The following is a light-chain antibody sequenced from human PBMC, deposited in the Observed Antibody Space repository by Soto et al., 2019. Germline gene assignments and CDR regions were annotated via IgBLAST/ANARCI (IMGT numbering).Light chain of an antibody. V-gene: IGLV2-14*01. CDR2: EVS. Sequence: QSALTQPASVSGSPGQSITISCTGTSSDVGGYNYVSWYQQHPGNAPKLMIYEVSNRPSGVSNRFSGSKSGNTASLTISGLQAEDEADYYCSSYTSSRVFGGGTKLTVL. CDR1: SSDVGGYNY. J-gene: IGLJ3*02. CDR3: SSYTSSRV.